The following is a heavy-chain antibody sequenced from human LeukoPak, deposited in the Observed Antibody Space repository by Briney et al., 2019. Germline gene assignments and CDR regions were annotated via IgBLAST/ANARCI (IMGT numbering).Heavy chain of an antibody. CDR3: TRDSRYSGSPLYFDY. V-gene: IGHV3-49*04. Sequence: GGSLRLSCAASGFTFSSYAMSWVRQAPGKGLEWVCFIRTKAYGGTTEYAASVKGRFTISRDDSKNIAYLQMNSLKTEDTAVYYCTRDSRYSGSPLYFDYWGQGTLVTVSS. J-gene: IGHJ4*02. D-gene: IGHD1-26*01. CDR1: GFTFSSYA. CDR2: IRTKAYGGTT.